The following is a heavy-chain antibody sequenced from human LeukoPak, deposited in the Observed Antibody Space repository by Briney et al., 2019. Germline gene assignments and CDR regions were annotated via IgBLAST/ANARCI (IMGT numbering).Heavy chain of an antibody. Sequence: GGSLRLSCAASGFTFSSHWMHWVRQAPGKGLVWVSRINTDGSTTTYADSVKGRFTISRDNAKNSLYLQMNSLRAEDTAVYYCARLPAVAGAYVEDYWGQGTLVTVSP. V-gene: IGHV3-74*01. CDR2: INTDGSTT. CDR3: ARLPAVAGAYVEDY. D-gene: IGHD6-19*01. J-gene: IGHJ4*02. CDR1: GFTFSSHW.